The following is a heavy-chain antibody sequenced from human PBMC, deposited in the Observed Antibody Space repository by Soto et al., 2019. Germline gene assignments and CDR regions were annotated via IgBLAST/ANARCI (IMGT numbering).Heavy chain of an antibody. V-gene: IGHV1-2*02. CDR2: INPNSGGT. D-gene: IGHD2-2*02. CDR1: GYTFSGYY. J-gene: IGHJ6*04. CDR3: ERSLTEGYCTITGCYTRPLYGMYV. Sequence: GASVKVSCKASGYTFSGYYIHWLRQAPGQGLEWMGWINPNSGGTNYAQKFQGRVTVTRDTPTSTAYMELSRLTSDDTAVYYCERSLTEGYCTITGCYTRPLYGMYVWGKGTTVNVSS.